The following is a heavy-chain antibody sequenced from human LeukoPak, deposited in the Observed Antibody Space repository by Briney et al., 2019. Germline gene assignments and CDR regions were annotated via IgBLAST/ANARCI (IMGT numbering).Heavy chain of an antibody. CDR2: ISYDGNNK. D-gene: IGHD5-12*01. J-gene: IGHJ6*02. CDR3: APEGGVVALDV. Sequence: GGSLRLSCAASGFSFRSYAMHWVRQAPGKGLEWVAVISYDGNNKYYADSVKGRFTISRDNSKNSLYLQLNSLRGEDTAVYYCAPEGGVVALDVWGQGTTVTVSS. CDR1: GFSFRSYA. V-gene: IGHV3-30*04.